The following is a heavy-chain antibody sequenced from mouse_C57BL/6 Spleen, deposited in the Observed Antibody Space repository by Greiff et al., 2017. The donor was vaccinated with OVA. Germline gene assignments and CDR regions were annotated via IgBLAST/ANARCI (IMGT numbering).Heavy chain of an antibody. J-gene: IGHJ2*01. CDR2: IDPSDSYT. V-gene: IGHV1-50*01. D-gene: IGHD1-1*01. CDR1: GYTFTSYW. CDR3: ARWITTVVSFDY. Sequence: QVQLQQPGAELVKPGASVKLSCKASGYTFTSYWMQWVKQRPGQGLEWIGEIDPSDSYTNYNQKFKGKATLTVDTSSSTAYMQLSSLTSEDSAVYYCARWITTVVSFDYWGQGTTLTVSS.